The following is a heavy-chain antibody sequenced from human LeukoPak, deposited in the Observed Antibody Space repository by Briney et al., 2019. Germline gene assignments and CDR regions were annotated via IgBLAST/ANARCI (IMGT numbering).Heavy chain of an antibody. V-gene: IGHV4-59*01. Sequence: KASETLSLTCTVSGGSISSYYWSWIRQPPGKGLEWIGYIYYSGSTNYNPSLKSRVTISVDTSKNQFSLKLSSVTAADTAVYYCARALRGSRVYYFDYWGQGTLVTVSS. CDR2: IYYSGST. CDR1: GGSISSYY. D-gene: IGHD5/OR15-5a*01. J-gene: IGHJ4*02. CDR3: ARALRGSRVYYFDY.